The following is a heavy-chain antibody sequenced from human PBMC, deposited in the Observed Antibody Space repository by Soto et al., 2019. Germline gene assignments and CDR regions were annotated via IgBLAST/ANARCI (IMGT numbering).Heavy chain of an antibody. CDR1: GITFSSYA. D-gene: IGHD5-12*01. CDR3: AKGVSQYRPLALFVH. Sequence: EVQLLESVGGLVRPGGTLRLSCAASGITFSSYAMSWVRQAPGKELEWVSTISGSDGRTYSTDSVKGRFTISRDNSSNPAYLQMNCLRVDDTAVYYCAKGVSQYRPLALFVHWGPGTLVTVSS. J-gene: IGHJ4*02. CDR2: ISGSDGRT. V-gene: IGHV3-23*01.